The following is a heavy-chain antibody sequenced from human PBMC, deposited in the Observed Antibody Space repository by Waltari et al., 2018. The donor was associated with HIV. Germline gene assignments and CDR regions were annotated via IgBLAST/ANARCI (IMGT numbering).Heavy chain of an antibody. J-gene: IGHJ4*02. CDR3: ARGLAASSGYYLGVDY. CDR2: IKHSGST. D-gene: IGHD3-22*01. V-gene: IGHV4-34*01. CDR1: GGSFSGYY. Sequence: QVQLQQWGAGLLKPSESLSLTCAVYGGSFSGYYWSWIRQPPGKGLEWIGEIKHSGSTTKNPARKSRVTKSVDTYKNQFSRKLSSVTDADTAVYYCARGLAASSGYYLGVDYWGQGTLVTVSS.